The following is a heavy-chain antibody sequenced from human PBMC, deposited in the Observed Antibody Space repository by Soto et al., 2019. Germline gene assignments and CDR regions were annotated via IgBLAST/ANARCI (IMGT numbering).Heavy chain of an antibody. D-gene: IGHD6-13*01. V-gene: IGHV3-33*01. Sequence: TGGSLRLSCAASGFTFSSYGMHWVRQAPGKGLEWVAVIWYDGSNKYYADSVKGRFTISRDNSKNTLYLQMNSLRAEDTAVYYCARGFESGSSWYYYYYGMDVWGQGTTVTVSS. J-gene: IGHJ6*02. CDR3: ARGFESGSSWYYYYYGMDV. CDR1: GFTFSSYG. CDR2: IWYDGSNK.